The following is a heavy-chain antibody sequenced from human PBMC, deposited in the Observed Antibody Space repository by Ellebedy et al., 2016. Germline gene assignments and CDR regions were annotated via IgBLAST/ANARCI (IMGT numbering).Heavy chain of an antibody. D-gene: IGHD1-14*01. V-gene: IGHV1-18*01. CDR1: GYSFPSYG. CDR2: ISAYSGTT. J-gene: IGHJ4*02. Sequence: ASVKVSCKASGYSFPSYGITWVRQAPGQGLEWMGWISAYSGTTNYLQNLQGRVTMTTDTSTGTVYMELRSLISDDTAVYYCARDSGRASHFRTCGDYWGQGILVTFSS. CDR3: ARDSGRASHFRTCGDY.